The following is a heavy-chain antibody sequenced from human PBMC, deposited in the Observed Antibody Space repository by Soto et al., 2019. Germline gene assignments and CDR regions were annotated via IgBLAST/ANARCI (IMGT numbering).Heavy chain of an antibody. Sequence: SETLSLTCAVYGGSFSGYYWSWIRQPPGKGLEWIGEINHSGSTNYNPSLKSRVTISVDTSKNQFSLKLSSVTAADTAVYYCARDPGGSWEGNWFDPWGQGTLVTVSS. J-gene: IGHJ5*02. V-gene: IGHV4-34*01. CDR3: ARDPGGSWEGNWFDP. CDR2: INHSGST. D-gene: IGHD6-13*01. CDR1: GGSFSGYY.